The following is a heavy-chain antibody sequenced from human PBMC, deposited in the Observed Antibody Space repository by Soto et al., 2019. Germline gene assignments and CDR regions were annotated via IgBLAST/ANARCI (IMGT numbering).Heavy chain of an antibody. CDR2: INPKGGGT. V-gene: IGHV1-2*04. J-gene: IGHJ4*02. CDR1: GYTFIDYY. D-gene: IGHD2-21*02. Sequence: QVQLLQSGAEVKKPGASVKVSCKASGYTFIDYYMHWVRQAPGQGPEWMGCINPKGGGTKYAQKFQDWVTMTWDTSNSTAYMELNRLRSDDTAVYYCARESVALTKDFDYWGQGTLVTVSS. CDR3: ARESVALTKDFDY.